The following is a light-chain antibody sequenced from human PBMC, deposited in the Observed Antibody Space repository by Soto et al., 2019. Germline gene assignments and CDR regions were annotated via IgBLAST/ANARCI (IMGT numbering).Light chain of an antibody. CDR2: DAS. J-gene: IGKJ4*01. CDR3: QKYDDY. V-gene: IGKV1-5*01. CDR1: QNINTW. Sequence: DIQRTQSPSTMSASVGDRVTITCRARQNINTWLAWHQQKPGKAPKVLIYDASSLESGVPSRFSGSGFGTEFTLTISSLQPDDFATYYWQKYDDYFGGGTKVEIK.